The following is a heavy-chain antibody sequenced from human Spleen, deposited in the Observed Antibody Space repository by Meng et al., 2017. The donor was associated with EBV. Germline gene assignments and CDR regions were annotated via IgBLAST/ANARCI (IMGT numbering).Heavy chain of an antibody. V-gene: IGHV1-18*01. CDR3: ARDGPGYGYFDF. D-gene: IGHD5-18*01. J-gene: IGHJ4*02. CDR1: GYTFIHYG. Sequence: QVQLGQSGAGVEKPGASVTVSCKDSGYTFIHYGINWVRQAPGQGLEWMGCISTYNGGTKYAQKFQGRVTMTTDTSTTTVYMELRSLRSDDTAVYYCARDGPGYGYFDFWGQGSLVTVSS. CDR2: ISTYNGGT.